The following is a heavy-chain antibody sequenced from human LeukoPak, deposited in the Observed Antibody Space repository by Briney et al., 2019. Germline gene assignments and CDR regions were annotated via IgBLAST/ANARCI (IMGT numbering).Heavy chain of an antibody. CDR2: ISDTGNT. CDR1: GFTFDDHA. D-gene: IGHD2-15*01. Sequence: PGGSLRLSCAASGFTFDDHAMSWVRQAPGKGLEWVSAISDTGNTYHADSVKGRFTISRDSSKNTLFLQMNRLRPEDAAVYYCAKAPVTTCRGAFCYPFDYWGLGTLVTVSS. J-gene: IGHJ4*02. V-gene: IGHV3-23*01. CDR3: AKAPVTTCRGAFCYPFDY.